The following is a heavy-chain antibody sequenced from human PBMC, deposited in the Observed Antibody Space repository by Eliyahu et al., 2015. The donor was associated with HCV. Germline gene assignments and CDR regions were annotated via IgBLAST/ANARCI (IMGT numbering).Heavy chain of an antibody. CDR1: GGSIXTYY. D-gene: IGHD6-19*01. CDR3: ASGGGGIAVAGTGGWFDP. Sequence: QVQLQESGPGLVKPSETLSLTCTVSGGSIXTYYWXWIRQPPGKGLEWIGFIHYSGSTNYNPSLKSRVTISVDTSKNQFSLNLTSVTAADTAVYYCASGGGGIAVAGTGGWFDPWGQGTLVTVSS. J-gene: IGHJ5*02. CDR2: IHYSGST. V-gene: IGHV4-59*01.